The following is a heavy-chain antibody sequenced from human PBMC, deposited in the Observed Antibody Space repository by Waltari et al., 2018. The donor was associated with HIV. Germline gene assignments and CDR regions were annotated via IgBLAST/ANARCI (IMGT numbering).Heavy chain of an antibody. CDR2: IYSGGSR. CDR1: GFTASSNY. CDR3: ARDPRSSGYYGVDV. D-gene: IGHD1-26*01. Sequence: EVQLVESGGGLIETGGSLRLPCAASGFTASSNYMSWGRQGPGKGLEWVSVIYSGGSRYYADSVKGRFTISRDNSKNTVSLHMNSLRAEDTAVYYCARDPRSSGYYGVDVWGQGTAVTVSS. V-gene: IGHV3-53*01. J-gene: IGHJ6*02.